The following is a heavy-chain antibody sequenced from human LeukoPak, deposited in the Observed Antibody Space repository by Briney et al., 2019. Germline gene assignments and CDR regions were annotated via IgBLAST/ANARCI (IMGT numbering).Heavy chain of an antibody. CDR2: IKKDGSDK. CDR1: GFTFSSHW. Sequence: PGGSLRLSCAASGFTFSSHWMSWVRQAPGRGLEWVANIKKDGSDKFYVDSVKSRFTISRDNGKDSLYLQMNSLRVEDTAVYYCARDFEFGDENDCWGQGALVTVSS. D-gene: IGHD4-17*01. V-gene: IGHV3-7*03. J-gene: IGHJ4*02. CDR3: ARDFEFGDENDC.